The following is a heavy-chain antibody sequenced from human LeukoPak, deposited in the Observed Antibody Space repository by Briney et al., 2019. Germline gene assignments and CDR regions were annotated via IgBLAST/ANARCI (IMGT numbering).Heavy chain of an antibody. CDR3: ARASNYYGSGSFNNYFDY. CDR1: GYTFTGYY. Sequence: ASVKVSCKASGYTFTGYYMHWVRQAPGQGLEWMGWINPNSGGTNYAQKFQGRVTMTRDTSISTACMELSRLRSDDTAVYYCARASNYYGSGSFNNYFDYWGQGTLVTVSS. CDR2: INPNSGGT. D-gene: IGHD3-10*01. V-gene: IGHV1-2*02. J-gene: IGHJ4*02.